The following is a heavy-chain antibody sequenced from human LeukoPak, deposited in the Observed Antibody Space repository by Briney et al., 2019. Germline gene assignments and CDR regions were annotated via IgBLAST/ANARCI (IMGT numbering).Heavy chain of an antibody. CDR2: ISYDGSNK. Sequence: GGSLRLSCAASGFTFSSYGMHWVRQAPGKGLEWVAVISYDGSNKYYADSVKGRFTISRDNSKNTLYLQMNSLRAEDTAVYYCARDQVPALANWGQGTLVTVSS. D-gene: IGHD5-18*01. V-gene: IGHV3-30*03. J-gene: IGHJ4*02. CDR1: GFTFSSYG. CDR3: ARDQVPALAN.